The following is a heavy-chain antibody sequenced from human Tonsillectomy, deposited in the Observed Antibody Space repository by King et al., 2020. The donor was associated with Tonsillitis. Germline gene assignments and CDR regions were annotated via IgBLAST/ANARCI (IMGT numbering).Heavy chain of an antibody. V-gene: IGHV3-21*01. CDR3: ARELNEAFDY. CDR2: MSSCSSYI. CDR1: GFTFSNYI. Sequence: VQLVESGGGLVKPGGSLRLSCAASGFTFSNYIMNWVRQAPGKGLEWVASMSSCSSYIYYADSVKGRFTISRDNTKNSLYLQMNSLRAEDTAVYYCARELNEAFDYWGQGTLVSVSS. J-gene: IGHJ4*02.